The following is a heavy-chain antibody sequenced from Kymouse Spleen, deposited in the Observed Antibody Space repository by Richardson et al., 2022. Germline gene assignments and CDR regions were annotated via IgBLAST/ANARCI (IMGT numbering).Heavy chain of an antibody. D-gene: IGHD3-10*01. V-gene: IGHV3-7*01. CDR3: AREGYYYGSGVYYYGMDV. CDR1: GFTFSSYW. CDR2: IKQDGSEK. Sequence: EVQLVESGGGLVQPGGSLRLSCAASGFTFSSYWMSWVRQAPGKGLEWVANIKQDGSEKYYVDSVKGRFTISRDNAKNSLYLQMNSLRAEDTAVYYCAREGYYYGSGVYYYGMDVWGQGTTVTVSS. J-gene: IGHJ6*02.